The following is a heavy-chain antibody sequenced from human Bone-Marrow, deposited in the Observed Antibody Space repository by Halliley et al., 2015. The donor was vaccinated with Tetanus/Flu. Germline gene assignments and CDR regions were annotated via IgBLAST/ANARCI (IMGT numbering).Heavy chain of an antibody. D-gene: IGHD3-16*01. CDR2: IHPGDSDT. Sequence: LVQSGAEVKKPGESLRISCQGFGYTFSNYWIGWVRQMPGKGLEWMGIIHPGDSDTAYSPSFQGQVTISADKSISTAFLQWSSLKASDTAVYYCARRASEYYDSAFDIWGRGTMVTVSS. J-gene: IGHJ3*02. CDR3: ARRASEYYDSAFDI. CDR1: GYTFSNYW. V-gene: IGHV5-51*03.